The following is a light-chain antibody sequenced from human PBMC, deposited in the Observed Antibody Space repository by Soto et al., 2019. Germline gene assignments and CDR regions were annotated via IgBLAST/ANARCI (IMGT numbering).Light chain of an antibody. CDR3: QQSYSTPRT. Sequence: DIQMTPSPSTLSASVGDRVTITCRASQSISSWLAWYQQKPGKAPKLLIYDASSLESGVPSRFSGSGSGTEFTLTISSLQPDDFATYYCQQSYSTPRTFGQGTKVDIK. CDR1: QSISSW. V-gene: IGKV1-5*01. J-gene: IGKJ1*01. CDR2: DAS.